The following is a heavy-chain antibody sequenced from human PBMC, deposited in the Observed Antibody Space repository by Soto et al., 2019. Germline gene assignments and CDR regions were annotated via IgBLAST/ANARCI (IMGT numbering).Heavy chain of an antibody. CDR2: ISGSSGST. Sequence: PGGSLRLSCAASGFTFSSYSMNWVRQAPGKGLEWVSYISGSSGSTYYADSVKGRFTISRDNSKNTLYLQMNSLRAEDTAVYYCAKGRYDFWSGYLRPVYYYYYGMDVWGQGTTVTSP. D-gene: IGHD3-3*01. V-gene: IGHV3-23*01. CDR1: GFTFSSYS. J-gene: IGHJ6*02. CDR3: AKGRYDFWSGYLRPVYYYYYGMDV.